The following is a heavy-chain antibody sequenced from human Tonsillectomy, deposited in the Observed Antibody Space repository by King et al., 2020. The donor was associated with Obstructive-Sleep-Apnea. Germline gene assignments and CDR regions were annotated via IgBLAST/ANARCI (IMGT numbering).Heavy chain of an antibody. CDR3: ERIRGRFDWLLYYFDY. V-gene: IGHV2-26*01. CDR1: GFSLSNARMG. Sequence: VTLKESGPVLVKPTETLTLTCTVSGFSLSNARMGVSWIRQPPGKALEWLAHIFSNDEKSYSTSLKSRLTISKETSKSQVVLTITNMDPVDTATSYCERIRGRFDWLLYYFDYWGQGTLVTVSS. CDR2: IFSNDEK. D-gene: IGHD3-9*01. J-gene: IGHJ4*02.